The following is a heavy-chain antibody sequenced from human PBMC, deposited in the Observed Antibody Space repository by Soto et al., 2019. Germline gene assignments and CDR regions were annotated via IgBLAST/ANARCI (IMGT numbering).Heavy chain of an antibody. V-gene: IGHV1-8*01. Sequence: QVQLVQSGAEVKKPGASVKVSCKASGYTFTSYDINWVRQATGQGLEWMGWMNPNSGNTGYAQKFQGRVTMTRNTSISTAYMGLRSLRSEESAVYYGAKEPTVGGNDYGGQGTLVTVSS. J-gene: IGHJ4*02. CDR3: AKEPTVGGNDY. D-gene: IGHD6-19*01. CDR2: MNPNSGNT. CDR1: GYTFTSYD.